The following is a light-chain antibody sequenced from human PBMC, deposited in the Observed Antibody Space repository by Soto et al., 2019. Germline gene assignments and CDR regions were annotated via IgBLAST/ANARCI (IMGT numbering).Light chain of an antibody. CDR1: SSDIVNFNY. J-gene: IGLJ1*01. V-gene: IGLV2-14*01. CDR3: GSHTVNAYV. CDR2: EVT. Sequence: QSALTQPASVSGSPGQSITISCTGASSDIVNFNYVSWFQHHPGKAPKLIIFEVTNRPSGVSARFSGSKSGNTASLTISGLEAEDEAQYYCGSHTVNAYVFGGGTKVTVL.